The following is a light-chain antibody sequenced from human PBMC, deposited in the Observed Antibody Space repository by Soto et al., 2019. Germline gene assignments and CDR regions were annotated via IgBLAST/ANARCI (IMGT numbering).Light chain of an antibody. CDR3: QQYNSYPLT. Sequence: IQMTQSPSTLSASVGDRVTITCRASQSISSCLAWYQQRPGKAPRLLIYSASSLESGVPSRFSGSGSGTDFTLTISSLQSDDFATYYCQQYNSYPLTFGQGTKVDIK. CDR2: SAS. J-gene: IGKJ1*01. V-gene: IGKV1-5*01. CDR1: QSISSC.